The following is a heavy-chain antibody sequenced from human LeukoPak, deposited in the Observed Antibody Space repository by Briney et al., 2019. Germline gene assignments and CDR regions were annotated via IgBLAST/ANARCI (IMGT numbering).Heavy chain of an antibody. Sequence: SETLSLTCTVSGGSISSYYWSWIRQPAGKGLERIGRIYTSGSTNYNPSLKSRVTMSVDTSKNQFSLKLSSVTAADTAVYYCAREQYGSGSYYNPPWFDPWGQGTLVTVSS. J-gene: IGHJ5*02. CDR1: GGSISSYY. CDR3: AREQYGSGSYYNPPWFDP. D-gene: IGHD3-10*01. CDR2: IYTSGST. V-gene: IGHV4-4*07.